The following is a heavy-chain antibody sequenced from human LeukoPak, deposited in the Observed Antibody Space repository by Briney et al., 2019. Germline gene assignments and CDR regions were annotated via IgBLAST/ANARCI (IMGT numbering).Heavy chain of an antibody. D-gene: IGHD6-13*01. CDR3: ARHVHPSWSRIGSRNYFDY. J-gene: IGHJ4*02. CDR1: GGSISSYY. Sequence: SETLSLTCTVSGGSISSYYWSWIRQPPGKGLEWIGYIYYSGSTNYNPSLKSRVTISVDTSKNQFSLKPSSVTAADTAVYYCARHVHPSWSRIGSRNYFDYWGQGTLVTVSS. V-gene: IGHV4-59*08. CDR2: IYYSGST.